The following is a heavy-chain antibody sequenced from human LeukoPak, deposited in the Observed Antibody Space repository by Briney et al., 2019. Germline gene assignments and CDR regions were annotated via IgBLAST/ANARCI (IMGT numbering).Heavy chain of an antibody. CDR2: IIPIFGTA. V-gene: IGHV1-69*13. J-gene: IGHJ4*02. Sequence: SVKVSCKASGGTFSSYAISWVRQAPGQGLKWMGGIIPIFGTANYAQKFQGRVTITADESTSTAYMELSSLRSEDTAVYYCARSAVVFDYYDSSGYYYFDYWGQGTLVTVSS. CDR3: ARSAVVFDYYDSSGYYYFDY. D-gene: IGHD3-22*01. CDR1: GGTFSSYA.